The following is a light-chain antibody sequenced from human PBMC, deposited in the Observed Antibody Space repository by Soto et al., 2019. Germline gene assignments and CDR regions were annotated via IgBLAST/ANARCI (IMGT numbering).Light chain of an antibody. CDR2: EVS. Sequence: QSALTQPASVSGSPGQSITISCTGTSSDVGGYNYVSWYQQHPGKAPKLMIYEVSNRPSGVSNRFSGSKSGNTASLTISGLQAEDEADYYCSSYTSSSTVVVGGGNKLTVL. CDR3: SSYTSSSTVV. J-gene: IGLJ2*01. CDR1: SSDVGGYNY. V-gene: IGLV2-14*01.